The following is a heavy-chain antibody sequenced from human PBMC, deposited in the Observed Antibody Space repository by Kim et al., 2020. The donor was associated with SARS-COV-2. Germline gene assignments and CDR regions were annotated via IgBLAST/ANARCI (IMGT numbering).Heavy chain of an antibody. CDR3: ARGRFYYGSGSYLDY. CDR1: GGSFSGYY. D-gene: IGHD3-10*01. J-gene: IGHJ4*02. CDR2: INHSGST. Sequence: SETLSLTCAVYGGSFSGYYWSWIRQPPGKGLEWIGEINHSGSTNYNPSLKSRVTISVDTSKNQFSLTLSSVTAADTAVYYCARGRFYYGSGSYLDYWGQGTLVTVSS. V-gene: IGHV4-34*01.